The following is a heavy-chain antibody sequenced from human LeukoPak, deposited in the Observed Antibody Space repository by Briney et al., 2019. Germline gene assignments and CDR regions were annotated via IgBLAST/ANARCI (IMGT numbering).Heavy chain of an antibody. CDR2: INHSGST. D-gene: IGHD6-13*01. CDR3: ARRAAAAGTLVYYYYYYMDV. CDR1: GFTFSSYA. V-gene: IGHV4-34*01. Sequence: GSLRLSCAASGFTFSSYAMSWIRQPPGKGLEWVGEINHSGSTNYNPSLKSRVTISVDTSENQFSLKLSSVTAADTAVYYCARRAAAAGTLVYYYYYYMDVWGKGTTVTVSS. J-gene: IGHJ6*03.